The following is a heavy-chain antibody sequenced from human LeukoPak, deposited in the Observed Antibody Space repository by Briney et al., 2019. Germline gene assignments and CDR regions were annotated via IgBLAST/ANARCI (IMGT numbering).Heavy chain of an antibody. Sequence: ASVKVSCKASGYTFTGYYMHWVRQAPGHGLEWMGWINPNSGGTNYAQKFQGRVTMTRDTSISTAYMELSRLRSDDTAVYYCARGGNTIFGVVIMDYWGQGTLVTVSS. CDR2: INPNSGGT. CDR3: ARGGNTIFGVVIMDY. D-gene: IGHD3-3*01. CDR1: GYTFTGYY. V-gene: IGHV1-2*02. J-gene: IGHJ4*02.